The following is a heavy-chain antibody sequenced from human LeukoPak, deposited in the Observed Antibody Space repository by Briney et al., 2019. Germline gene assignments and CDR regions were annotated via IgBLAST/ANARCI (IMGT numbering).Heavy chain of an antibody. CDR2: ISSSGSTI. CDR1: GFTFSDYY. Sequence: GGSLRLSCAASGFTFSDYYMSWIRQAPGKGLEWVSYISSSGSTIYYADSVKGRFTISRDNAKNSLYLQMNSLRAEDTAVYYCARVGRSPLRYFDWLSASQYYYYYMDVWGKGTTVTISS. V-gene: IGHV3-11*01. D-gene: IGHD3-9*01. J-gene: IGHJ6*03. CDR3: ARVGRSPLRYFDWLSASQYYYYYMDV.